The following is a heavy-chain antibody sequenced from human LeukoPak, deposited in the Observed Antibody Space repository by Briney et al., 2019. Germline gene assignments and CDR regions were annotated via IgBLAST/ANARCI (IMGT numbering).Heavy chain of an antibody. CDR2: ISGSGGST. Sequence: RGSLRLSCAASGFTFSSYAMSWVRQAPGKGLEWVSAISGSGGSTYYADSVKGRFTISRDNSKNTLYLQMNSLRAEDTAVYYCAKDGGRVRRIDPWGQGTLVTVSS. J-gene: IGHJ5*02. CDR1: GFTFSSYA. CDR3: AKDGGRVRRIDP. V-gene: IGHV3-23*01. D-gene: IGHD3-16*01.